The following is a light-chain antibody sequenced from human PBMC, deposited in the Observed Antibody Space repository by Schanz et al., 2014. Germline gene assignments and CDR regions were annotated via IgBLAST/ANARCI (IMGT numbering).Light chain of an antibody. CDR3: QQYHTSRT. CDR2: GAS. J-gene: IGKJ1*01. Sequence: EIVVTQSPATLALSPGERASLSCRASRSITSYLAWYQQKPGQAPRLLIYGASNRATGIATRFSGSGFGTEFTLTISGLQSEDFAIYYCQQYHTSRTFGQGTKVEI. CDR1: RSITSY. V-gene: IGKV3-15*01.